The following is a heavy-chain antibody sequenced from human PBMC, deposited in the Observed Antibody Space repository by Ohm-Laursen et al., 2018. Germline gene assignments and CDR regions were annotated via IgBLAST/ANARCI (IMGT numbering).Heavy chain of an antibody. CDR3: AKGGTTVWLDP. D-gene: IGHD1-7*01. V-gene: IGHV4-59*01. CDR1: AGSITNYY. J-gene: IGHJ5*02. CDR2: VYYNGDA. Sequence: GTLSLTCTVSAGSITNYYWTWIRQPAGKGLEWIGFVYYNGDASYSPSLTGRVSFSVDLAKNQISLELRSVTAADTAVYYCAKGGTTVWLDPWGQGTPVIVSP.